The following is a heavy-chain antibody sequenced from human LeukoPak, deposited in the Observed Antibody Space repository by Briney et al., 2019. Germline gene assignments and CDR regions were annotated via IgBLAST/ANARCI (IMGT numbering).Heavy chain of an antibody. CDR2: INPNSGGT. V-gene: IGHV1-2*02. J-gene: IGHJ5*02. Sequence: GASVKVSCKASGYTFTGYYMHWVRQAPGQGLEWMGWINPNSGGTNYAQKFQGRVTMTRDTSISTAYMELSRLRSDDTAVYYCARVSGILMGKFPTRNWLDPWAREP. CDR1: GYTFTGYY. D-gene: IGHD1-14*01. CDR3: ARVSGILMGKFPTRNWLDP.